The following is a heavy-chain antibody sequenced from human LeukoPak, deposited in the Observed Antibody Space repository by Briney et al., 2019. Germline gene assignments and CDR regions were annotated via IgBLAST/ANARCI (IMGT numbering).Heavy chain of an antibody. V-gene: IGHV1-18*01. CDR1: GYTFTSYR. J-gene: IGHJ4*02. Sequence: ASVKVSCKASGYTFTSYRISWVRPAPGQGLEWMGWISAYNGNTNSAQKLQGRVTMTTDTSTSTAYMELRSLRSDDTAVYYCARARYCSSTSCSYYFDYWGQGTLVTVSS. CDR2: ISAYNGNT. D-gene: IGHD2-2*01. CDR3: ARARYCSSTSCSYYFDY.